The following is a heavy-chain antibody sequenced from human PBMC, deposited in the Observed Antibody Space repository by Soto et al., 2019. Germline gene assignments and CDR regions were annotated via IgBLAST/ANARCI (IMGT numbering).Heavy chain of an antibody. CDR3: AHRGYMYGNWDHGYFDY. CDR2: IYWDDDK. Sequence: QITLKESGPTRVRPTQTLALTCTFSGFSLTTSGVGVGWIRKTPGKALEWLAVIYWDDDKRYSPSLKSRLTITKDTSKNQVVLTMADMDPVDTATYFCAHRGYMYGNWDHGYFDYWGQGTLVTVS. CDR1: GFSLTTSGVG. D-gene: IGHD5-18*01. J-gene: IGHJ4*02. V-gene: IGHV2-5*02.